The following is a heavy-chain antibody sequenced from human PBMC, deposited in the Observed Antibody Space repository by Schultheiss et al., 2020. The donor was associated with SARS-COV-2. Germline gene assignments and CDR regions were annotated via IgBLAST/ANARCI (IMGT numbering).Heavy chain of an antibody. CDR1: GFTFSSYP. V-gene: IGHV3-64D*08. CDR3: VKDKGRDYFNYMDV. CDR2: ISSKGDTT. J-gene: IGHJ6*03. Sequence: GESLKISCSASGFTFSSYPMHWVRQAPGKGLEYVSAISSKGDTTRYADSAKGRFTISRDNSKNTLYLHLSSLRVEDSAVYYCVKDKGRDYFNYMDVWGKGTTVTVSS.